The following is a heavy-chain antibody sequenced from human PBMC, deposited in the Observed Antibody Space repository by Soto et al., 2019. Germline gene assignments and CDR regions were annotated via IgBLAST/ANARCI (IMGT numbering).Heavy chain of an antibody. CDR3: ARHQSCHALVWWLDP. CDR2: IYPGGVNI. V-gene: IGHV1-46*03. D-gene: IGHD3-16*01. J-gene: IGHJ5*02. Sequence: GASVKVSCKAIGYSFTSHYMHWVRQAPGQGLEWMGTIYPGGVNIGYAQKFKGRVTMTKDTSTSTVYMELNSLTSEDTAVYYCARHQSCHALVWWLDPWG. CDR1: GYSFTSHY.